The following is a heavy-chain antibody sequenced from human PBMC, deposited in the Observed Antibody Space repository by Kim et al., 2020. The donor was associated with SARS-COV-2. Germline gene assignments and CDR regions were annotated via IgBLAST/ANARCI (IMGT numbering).Heavy chain of an antibody. CDR3: ARDMKVPRRLGLDY. D-gene: IGHD6-19*01. J-gene: IGHJ4*02. Sequence: AQTFPGRDTMTRETSTSTVYMELSSLRSEDTAVYYCARDMKVPRRLGLDYWGQGTLVTVSS. V-gene: IGHV1-46*01.